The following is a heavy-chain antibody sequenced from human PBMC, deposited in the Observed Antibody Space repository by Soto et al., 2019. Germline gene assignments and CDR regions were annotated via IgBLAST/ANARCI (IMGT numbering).Heavy chain of an antibody. D-gene: IGHD3-3*01. J-gene: IGHJ4*02. Sequence: GGSLRLSCAASGFTFSSYAMHWVRQAPGKGLEWVAVISYDGSNKYYADSVKGRFTISRDNSKNTLYLQMNSLRAEDTAVYYCARDRRGAYDVGSGYSTDYYFDYWGQGSLVTVYS. CDR3: ARDRRGAYDVGSGYSTDYYFDY. V-gene: IGHV3-30-3*01. CDR2: ISYDGSNK. CDR1: GFTFSSYA.